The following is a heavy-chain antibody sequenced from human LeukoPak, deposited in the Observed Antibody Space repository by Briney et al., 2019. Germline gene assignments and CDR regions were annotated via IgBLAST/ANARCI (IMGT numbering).Heavy chain of an antibody. D-gene: IGHD1-1*01. CDR3: ARDRFWNQYDP. J-gene: IGHJ5*02. Sequence: GGSLRLSCAASGFTFSDYWMNWLRQAPGKGLMWVSRLNPNGRNTDYADSVKGRFTISRDNAKNTLYLQMNSLRVDDTAVYYCARDRFWNQYDPWGQGTLVTVSS. CDR2: LNPNGRNT. CDR1: GFTFSDYW. V-gene: IGHV3-74*01.